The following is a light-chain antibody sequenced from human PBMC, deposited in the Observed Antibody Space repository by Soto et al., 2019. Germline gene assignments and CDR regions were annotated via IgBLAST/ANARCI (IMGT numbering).Light chain of an antibody. J-gene: IGKJ1*01. V-gene: IGKV3-20*01. CDR3: QQYGSSPTWT. CDR2: VAS. CDR1: QSVSSSY. Sequence: EIVLTQSPGTLSLSPGERATLSCRASQSVSSSYLAWYQQKPGPAPRLRIYVASSRATGIPDRFRGSGSGTDFTVTISRLEHEDFAVYYCQQYGSSPTWTFGQGTKVEIK.